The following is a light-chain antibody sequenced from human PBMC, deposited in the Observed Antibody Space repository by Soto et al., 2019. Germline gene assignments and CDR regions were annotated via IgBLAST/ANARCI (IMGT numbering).Light chain of an antibody. CDR3: QVWDSSSDHVV. CDR2: DDS. Sequence: SSELTQPPSVSVAPGQTARITCGGTNIGSKSVHWYQQKPGQAPVLAVYDDSDRPSGIPEGFSGSNSGNTATLTISRVEAGDEADYYCQVWDSSSDHVVFGGGTKVTVL. J-gene: IGLJ2*01. CDR1: NIGSKS. V-gene: IGLV3-21*02.